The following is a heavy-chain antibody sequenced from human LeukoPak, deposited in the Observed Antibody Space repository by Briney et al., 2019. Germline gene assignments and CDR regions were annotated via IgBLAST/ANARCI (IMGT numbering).Heavy chain of an antibody. Sequence: GGSLRLSCAASGLTFSNYWMTWVRQAPGKGLEWVSVIYGGGSTYYADSVKGRFTIFRDNSKNTLYLQMNSLRAEDTAVYYCAKEGQQPVKGLFDYWGQGTLVTVSS. CDR2: IYGGGST. V-gene: IGHV3-53*01. D-gene: IGHD6-13*01. CDR3: AKEGQQPVKGLFDY. CDR1: GLTFSNYW. J-gene: IGHJ4*02.